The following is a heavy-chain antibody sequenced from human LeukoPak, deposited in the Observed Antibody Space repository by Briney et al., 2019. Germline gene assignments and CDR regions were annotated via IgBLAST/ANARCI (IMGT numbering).Heavy chain of an antibody. D-gene: IGHD3-3*01. J-gene: IGHJ4*02. CDR2: INPSGGST. CDR1: GYSFTSYY. V-gene: IGHV1-46*01. CDR3: ASQYYDFWSGSQTPFDY. Sequence: ASVKVSCKASGYSFTSYYMHWMRQAPGEGLEWMGIINPSGGSTSYAQKFQGRVTMTRDTSTSTVYMELSSLRSEDTAVYYCASQYYDFWSGSQTPFDYWGQGTLVTVSS.